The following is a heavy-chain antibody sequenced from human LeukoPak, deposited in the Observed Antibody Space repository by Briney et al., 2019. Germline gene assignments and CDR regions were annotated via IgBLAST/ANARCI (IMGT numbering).Heavy chain of an antibody. D-gene: IGHD3-22*01. J-gene: IGHJ4*02. V-gene: IGHV1-46*01. Sequence: ASLKVSCKASGYTFTSYYMHWVRQAPGQGIEWMRIINPSGGSTSYAQKFQGRVTMNRDTSTSAVYMELNSLRSEDTAVYYCARLGVYYDSSGYYSDWGQGTLVTVSS. CDR1: GYTFTSYY. CDR2: INPSGGST. CDR3: ARLGVYYDSSGYYSD.